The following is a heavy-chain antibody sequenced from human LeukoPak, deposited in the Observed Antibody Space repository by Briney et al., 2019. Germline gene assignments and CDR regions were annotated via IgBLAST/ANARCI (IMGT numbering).Heavy chain of an antibody. CDR3: ARDRYSSSWYTGY. CDR1: GGSISSYH. D-gene: IGHD6-13*01. J-gene: IGHJ4*01. Sequence: SETLSLTCTVSGGSISSYHWSWIRQPPGKGLEWIGYIYYSGSTNYNPSLKSRVTISVDTSKNQFSLKLSSVTAADTAVYYCARDRYSSSWYTGYWGQGTLVTVSS. CDR2: IYYSGST. V-gene: IGHV4-59*01.